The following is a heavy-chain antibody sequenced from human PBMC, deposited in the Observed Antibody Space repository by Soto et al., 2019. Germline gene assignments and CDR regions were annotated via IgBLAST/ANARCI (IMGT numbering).Heavy chain of an antibody. V-gene: IGHV3-23*01. CDR3: AKGRYFDVSGWCANF. CDR2: ISGSGWQT. Sequence: EVRIMESGGGFLQPGGSQRLSCVASGFTFNSYVMSWVRQTQEKGLEWVSAISGSGWQTYYAQSVQGRFPISRDTSKMTVYLHMNSLRAEDSGIYYCAKGRYFDVSGWCANFWGRGTLVTVSS. J-gene: IGHJ2*01. D-gene: IGHD3-9*01. CDR1: GFTFNSYV.